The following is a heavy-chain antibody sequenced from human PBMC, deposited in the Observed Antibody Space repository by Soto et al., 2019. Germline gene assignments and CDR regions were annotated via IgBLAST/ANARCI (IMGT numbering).Heavy chain of an antibody. CDR1: GYTFTGYY. J-gene: IGHJ5*02. CDR2: INPNSGCT. CDR3: AREVWDTAMVTDWFDP. D-gene: IGHD5-18*01. Sequence: ASVKVSCKASGYTFTGYYMLWVRQAPGQGLEWMGWINPNSGCTNYAQKFQGRVTMTRDTSISTAYMELSRLRSDDTAVYYCAREVWDTAMVTDWFDPWGQGTLVTVSS. V-gene: IGHV1-2*02.